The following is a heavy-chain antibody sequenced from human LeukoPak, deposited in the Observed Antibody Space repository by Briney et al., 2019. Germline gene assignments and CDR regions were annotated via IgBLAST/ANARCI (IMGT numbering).Heavy chain of an antibody. V-gene: IGHV4-59*08. D-gene: IGHD4-17*01. CDR3: ARKSYGDYESWFDP. Sequence: SETLSLTCTVSGGSISSFYWSWIRQPPGKGLEWIGYIYYTGSTSYNPSLKSRVTISVDTSKNQFSLKLSSVTAADTAVYYCARKSYGDYESWFDPWGQGTLVTVSS. CDR2: IYYTGST. CDR1: GGSISSFY. J-gene: IGHJ5*02.